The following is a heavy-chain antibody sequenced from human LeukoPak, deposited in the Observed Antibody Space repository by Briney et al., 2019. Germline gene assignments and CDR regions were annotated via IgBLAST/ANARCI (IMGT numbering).Heavy chain of an antibody. J-gene: IGHJ1*01. V-gene: IGHV1-2*06. D-gene: IGHD2-15*01. CDR3: ARAADCTGGSCYAIQH. CDR1: GYTFTGYY. CDR2: INPNSGGT. Sequence: ASVKVSCKASGYTFTGYYMHWVRQAPGQGLEWMGRINPNSGGTNYAQKFQGRVTMTRDTSTSTAYMELRRLRSDDTAVYYCARAADCTGGSCYAIQHWGQGTLVAVSS.